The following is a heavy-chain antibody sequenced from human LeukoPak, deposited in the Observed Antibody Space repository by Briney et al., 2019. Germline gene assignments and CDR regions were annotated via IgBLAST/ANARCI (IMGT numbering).Heavy chain of an antibody. J-gene: IGHJ6*04. CDR3: AADRGYSSGWEV. CDR1: GFTFTSSA. Sequence: ASVKVSCKASGFTFTSSAMQWGRQARGQRLEWIGWIVVGSGNTNYAQKFQERGTITRDMSTSTAYMELSSLRSEDTAVYYCAADRGYSSGWEVWGKGTTVTVSS. CDR2: IVVGSGNT. D-gene: IGHD6-19*01. V-gene: IGHV1-58*02.